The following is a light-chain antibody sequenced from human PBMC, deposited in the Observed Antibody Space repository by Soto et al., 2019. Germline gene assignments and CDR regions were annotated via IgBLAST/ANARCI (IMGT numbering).Light chain of an antibody. CDR2: DNN. V-gene: IGLV1-51*01. J-gene: IGLJ1*01. CDR3: GTWDSSLTVNV. Sequence: HPPSVSSAPGGKVTISCSGSSSNIGNNYLSWYQQSPGTAPKLLIYDNNKRPSGIPDRFSGSKSGTSATLGITGLQTGDEADYHCGTWDSSLTVNVFGTGTKVTAL. CDR1: SSNIGNNY.